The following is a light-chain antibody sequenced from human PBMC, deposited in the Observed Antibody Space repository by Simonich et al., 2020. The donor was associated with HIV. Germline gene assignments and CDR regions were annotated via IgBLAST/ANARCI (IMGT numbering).Light chain of an antibody. CDR1: QSISSN. Sequence: EIVMTQSPATLSVSPGERVTLSCRASQSISSNLAWYPQKTGQAPRLLIYGASTRATGVPARFTGSGSGTEFTLTVSSLQSEDFAVYFCQQYNYWYTFGQGTKLEIK. J-gene: IGKJ2*01. CDR2: GAS. V-gene: IGKV3-15*01. CDR3: QQYNYWYT.